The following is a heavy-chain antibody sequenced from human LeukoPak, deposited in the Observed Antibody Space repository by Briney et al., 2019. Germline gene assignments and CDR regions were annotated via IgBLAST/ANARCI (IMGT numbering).Heavy chain of an antibody. D-gene: IGHD2-21*01. J-gene: IGHJ4*02. Sequence: GASVKVSCKASGYTFTSYGISWVRQAPGQGLEWMGWIIPILGIANYAQKFQGRVTITADKSTSTAYMELSSLRSEDTAVYYCARDWAVIHYFDYWGQGTLVTVPS. CDR1: GYTFTSYG. V-gene: IGHV1-69*10. CDR2: IIPILGIA. CDR3: ARDWAVIHYFDY.